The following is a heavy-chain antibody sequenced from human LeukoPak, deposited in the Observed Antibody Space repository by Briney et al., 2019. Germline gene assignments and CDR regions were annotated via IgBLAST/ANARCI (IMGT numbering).Heavy chain of an antibody. V-gene: IGHV4-61*02. CDR1: GGSISSGSYY. D-gene: IGHD3-10*01. Sequence: SETLSLTCTVSGGSISSGSYYWSWIRQPAGKGLEWIGRIYTSGSTNYNPSLKSRVTIPVDTSKNQFSLKLSSVTAADTAVYYCARARVGSGSYSYFDYWGQGTLVTVSS. J-gene: IGHJ4*02. CDR3: ARARVGSGSYSYFDY. CDR2: IYTSGST.